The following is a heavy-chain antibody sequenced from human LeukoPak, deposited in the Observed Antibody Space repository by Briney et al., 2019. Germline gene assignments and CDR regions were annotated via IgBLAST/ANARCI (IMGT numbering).Heavy chain of an antibody. J-gene: IGHJ4*02. Sequence: GGSLRLSCAASGFTFSSYWMSWVRQAPGKGLEWVANIKQDGSEKYYVDSVKGRFTISRDNAKNSLYLQMNSLRAEDTAVYYCARDCDYYYDSSGSDYWGQGTLVTVSS. V-gene: IGHV3-7*01. CDR1: GFTFSSYW. D-gene: IGHD3-22*01. CDR3: ARDCDYYYDSSGSDY. CDR2: IKQDGSEK.